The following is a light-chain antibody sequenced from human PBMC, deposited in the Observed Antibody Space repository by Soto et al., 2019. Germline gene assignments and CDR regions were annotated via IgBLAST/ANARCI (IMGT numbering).Light chain of an antibody. CDR1: SSNIGRNT. CDR3: AAWDDSLNGYV. V-gene: IGLV1-44*01. CDR2: SNN. Sequence: QSVLTQPPSASGTPGQRVTISCSGSSSNIGRNTVNWYQQLPGTAPKLLIYSNNQRPSGVPDRFSGSKSGTSASLAISGLQSEDEADYHCAAWDDSLNGYVFGTGTKGTVL. J-gene: IGLJ1*01.